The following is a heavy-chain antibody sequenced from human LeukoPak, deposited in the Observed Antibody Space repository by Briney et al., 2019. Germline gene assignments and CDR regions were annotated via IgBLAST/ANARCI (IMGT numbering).Heavy chain of an antibody. D-gene: IGHD2-21*01. CDR1: GGSISNHY. CDR2: VHYSGST. Sequence: SETLSLTCTASGGSISNHYWSWIRQPPGKGLEWIGYVHYSGSTNYNASLKSRVTISRDMSKNQFSLNLSSVTAADTAVYHCAGPYISRFNYWGQGTLVIVSS. V-gene: IGHV4-59*08. CDR3: AGPYISRFNY. J-gene: IGHJ4*02.